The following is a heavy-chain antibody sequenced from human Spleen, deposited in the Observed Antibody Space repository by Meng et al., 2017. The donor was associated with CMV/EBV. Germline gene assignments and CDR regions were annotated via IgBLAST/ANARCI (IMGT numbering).Heavy chain of an antibody. CDR3: ARVDHCSSTSCYLYFQH. V-gene: IGHV1-8*03. J-gene: IGHJ1*01. CDR1: TFTSYD. CDR2: MNPNSGNT. Sequence: TFTSYDINWVRQATGQGLEWMGWMNPNSGNTGYAQKFQGRVTITRNTSISTAYMELSSLRSEDTAVYYCARVDHCSSTSCYLYFQHWGQGTLVTVSS. D-gene: IGHD2-2*01.